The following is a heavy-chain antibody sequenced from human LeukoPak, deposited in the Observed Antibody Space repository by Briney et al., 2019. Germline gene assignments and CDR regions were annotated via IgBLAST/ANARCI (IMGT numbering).Heavy chain of an antibody. Sequence: GGSLRLSCAASGFTFSSSAMHWVRQAPGKRLETVSAISSDGGRVYYGDSVKGRFTISRDNSKNTLYLQMGGLRADDMAVYYCARWVGTQLDFWGQGTLVTVSS. J-gene: IGHJ4*02. CDR3: ARWVGTQLDF. V-gene: IGHV3-64*02. D-gene: IGHD1-14*01. CDR1: GFTFSSSA. CDR2: ISSDGGRV.